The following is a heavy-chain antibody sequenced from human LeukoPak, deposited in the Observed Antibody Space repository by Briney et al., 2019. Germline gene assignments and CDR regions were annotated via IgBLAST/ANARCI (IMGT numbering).Heavy chain of an antibody. D-gene: IGHD3-10*01. J-gene: IGHJ3*02. CDR1: GFTFSDYW. Sequence: GGSLRLSCVGSGFTFSDYWMNWVRQTPGKGPEGVADLNQDGSEKYYADSVKGRFTSSRDHAKICLFLQLDSLRVEDTALYYFVRRSRWPVRGRVPSENWGQGTRVTVSS. CDR2: LNQDGSEK. V-gene: IGHV3-7*01. CDR3: VRRSRWPVRGRVPSEN.